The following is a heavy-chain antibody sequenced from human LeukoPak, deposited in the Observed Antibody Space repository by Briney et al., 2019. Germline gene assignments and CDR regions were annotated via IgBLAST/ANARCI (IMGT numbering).Heavy chain of an antibody. V-gene: IGHV3-30*03. CDR3: ATKTGFDY. Sequence: GGSPRLSCAASGFTFSSYGMHWVRQAPGKGLEWVAVISYDGSNKYYADSVKGRFTISRDNSKNTLYLQMNSLRAEDTAVYYCATKTGFDYWGQGTLVTVSS. CDR1: GFTFSSYG. CDR2: ISYDGSNK. D-gene: IGHD3-10*01. J-gene: IGHJ4*02.